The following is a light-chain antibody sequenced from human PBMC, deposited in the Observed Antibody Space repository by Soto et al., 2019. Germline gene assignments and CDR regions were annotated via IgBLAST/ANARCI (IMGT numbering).Light chain of an antibody. Sequence: ENVLTQSPDTLSLSPGEGATLSCRAIQTVSSNYLAWYQHRPGQAPKLIIHGASYTAPGIPDRFSGSGSGADFTLTISRLEPEDFAVYYCQQRSNWPPITFGQGTRLEIK. CDR1: QTVSSNY. J-gene: IGKJ5*01. CDR3: QQRSNWPPIT. CDR2: GAS. V-gene: IGKV3D-20*02.